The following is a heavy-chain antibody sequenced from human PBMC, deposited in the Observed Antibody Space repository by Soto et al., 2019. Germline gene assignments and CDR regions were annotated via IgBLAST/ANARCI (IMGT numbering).Heavy chain of an antibody. CDR2: IYPGDSDT. D-gene: IGHD6-13*01. CDR3: VSQQQLTIGYYYHGMDV. CDR1: GYKSATYW. J-gene: IGHJ6*02. Sequence: GESLKISCKGSGYKSATYWIGWVRQMHGKRLEWMGIIYPGDSDTTYSPFFQGQVTISAVKSISTAYLQWSSLKASDTAMYYCVSQQQLTIGYYYHGMDVWGHGTTVTVSS. V-gene: IGHV5-51*01.